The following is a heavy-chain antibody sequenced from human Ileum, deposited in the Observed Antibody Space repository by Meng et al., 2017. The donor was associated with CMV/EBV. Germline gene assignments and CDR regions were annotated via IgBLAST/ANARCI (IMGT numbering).Heavy chain of an antibody. D-gene: IGHD3-10*01. CDR2: TSAGGTNI. J-gene: IGHJ4*02. CDR3: ARDSMKGGGFDY. CDR1: GFTFTSHG. V-gene: IGHV3-23*01. Sequence: GESLKISCVTSGFTFTSHGMAWVRQAPGKGLEWLTTTSAGGTNIYYADSVKGRFSISRDTSKNIFYLQMHSLKADDTAVYYWARDSMKGGGFDYWGQGTLVTVSS.